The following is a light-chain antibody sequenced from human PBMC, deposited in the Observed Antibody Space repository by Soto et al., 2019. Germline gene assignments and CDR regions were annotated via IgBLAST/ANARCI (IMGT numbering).Light chain of an antibody. J-gene: IGKJ2*01. CDR2: GAA. CDR3: QQYGSSPT. Sequence: EIVLTQSPGTLSLPPGERATLSCKASQSVSTNYLAWYQQKPGQAPRLVIYGAASRATGVPDRFSGSGSGTDFTLTITRLESEDFAVYCCQQYGSSPTFGQGTKLEVK. CDR1: QSVSTNY. V-gene: IGKV3-20*01.